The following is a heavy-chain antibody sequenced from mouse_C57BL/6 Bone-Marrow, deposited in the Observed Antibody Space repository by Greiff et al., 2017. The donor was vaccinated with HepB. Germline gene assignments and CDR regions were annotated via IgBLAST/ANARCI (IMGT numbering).Heavy chain of an antibody. CDR3: ASTYVDY. Sequence: VQLKESGGGLVKPGGSLKLSCAASGFTFSDYGMHWVRQAPEKGLEWVAYISSGSSTIYYADTVQGRFTISRDNATNSLFLQMTSLKSDDTAMYYCASTYVDYWGQGTTLTVSS. V-gene: IGHV5-17*01. J-gene: IGHJ2*01. CDR1: GFTFSDYG. CDR2: ISSGSSTI.